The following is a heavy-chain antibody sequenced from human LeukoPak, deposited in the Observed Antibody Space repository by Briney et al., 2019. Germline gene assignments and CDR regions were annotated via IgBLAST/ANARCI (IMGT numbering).Heavy chain of an antibody. CDR3: ARNVPSTGDFVY. D-gene: IGHD3-10*01. CDR1: VYTFTSYD. CDR2: MNPNSGNT. Sequence: ASVKVSCKASVYTFTSYDINGVRQATGRGVEWMGWMNPNSGNTCYAQKFQGRVTMTRDTSISTAYMELSSLTSEDTAVYYCARNVPSTGDFVYWGQGTLVTVSS. V-gene: IGHV1-8*01. J-gene: IGHJ4*02.